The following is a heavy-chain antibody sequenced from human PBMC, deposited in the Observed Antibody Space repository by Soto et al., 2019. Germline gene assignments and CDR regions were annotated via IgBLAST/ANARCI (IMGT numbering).Heavy chain of an antibody. CDR3: AKEYGDYGEGDV. D-gene: IGHD4-17*01. CDR1: GFTFSSYG. Sequence: QVQLVESGGGVVQPGRSLRLSCAASGFTFSSYGMHWVRQAPGKGLEWVAVISYDGSNKYYADSVKGRFTISRDNSKNTLYLQMNSLRAEDTAVYYWAKEYGDYGEGDVWGQGTTVTVSS. CDR2: ISYDGSNK. J-gene: IGHJ6*02. V-gene: IGHV3-30*18.